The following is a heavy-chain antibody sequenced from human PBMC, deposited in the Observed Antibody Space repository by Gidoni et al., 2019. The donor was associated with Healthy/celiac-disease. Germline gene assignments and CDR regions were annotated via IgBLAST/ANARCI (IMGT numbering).Heavy chain of an antibody. J-gene: IGHJ4*02. D-gene: IGHD6-13*01. CDR2: IYYSGST. CDR3: AREYSDSSSWSRSPYYFDY. V-gene: IGHV4-39*07. Sequence: QLQLQESGPGLVKPSETLSLTCTVSGGSISSSSYYWGWIRQPPGKGLEWIGSIYYSGSTYYNPSLKSRVTISVDTSKNQFSLKLSSVTAADTAVYYCAREYSDSSSWSRSPYYFDYWGQGTLVTVSS. CDR1: GGSISSSSYY.